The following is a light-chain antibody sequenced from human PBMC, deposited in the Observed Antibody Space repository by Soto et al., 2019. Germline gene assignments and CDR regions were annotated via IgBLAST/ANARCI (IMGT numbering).Light chain of an antibody. V-gene: IGKV1-5*01. J-gene: IGKJ2*01. CDR1: QSINNG. Sequence: DIQMTQSPSTLSASVGDRVTITCRASQSINNGLAWYQQKPGKAPKVLIYSVSSLASAVPSRFSGSRSGKEFTLTISSLQPDDFATYYCQQYESYSTFGQGTKLEIK. CDR3: QQYESYST. CDR2: SVS.